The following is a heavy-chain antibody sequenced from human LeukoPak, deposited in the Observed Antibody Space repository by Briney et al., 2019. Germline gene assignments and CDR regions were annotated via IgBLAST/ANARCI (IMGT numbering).Heavy chain of an antibody. CDR1: GVTFSSSS. CDR3: AGGAYGDTSRYGY. CDR2: ISSSSNDI. D-gene: IGHD4-17*01. Sequence: PGGSLRLSCAASGVTFSSSSLTWVRQAPGKGLEWVGYISSSSNDIHYADSVKGRFTISRDNAKNSLYLQMNGLRVEDTAVYYCAGGAYGDTSRYGYWGQGTLVTVSS. V-gene: IGHV3-21*05. J-gene: IGHJ4*02.